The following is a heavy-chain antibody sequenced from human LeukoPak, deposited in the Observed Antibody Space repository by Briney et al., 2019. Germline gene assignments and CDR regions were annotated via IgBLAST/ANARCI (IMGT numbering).Heavy chain of an antibody. CDR2: INPSGGST. Sequence: ASVKVSCKASGYTFTSYYMHWVRQAPGQGLEWMGIINPSGGSTSYAQKFQGRVTMTRDTSTSTVYMELSSLRSEDTAVYYCARGPTPYYDFWSGSKGYYYYYYMDVWGKGTTVTVSS. D-gene: IGHD3-3*01. CDR3: ARGPTPYYDFWSGSKGYYYYYYMDV. J-gene: IGHJ6*03. V-gene: IGHV1-46*01. CDR1: GYTFTSYY.